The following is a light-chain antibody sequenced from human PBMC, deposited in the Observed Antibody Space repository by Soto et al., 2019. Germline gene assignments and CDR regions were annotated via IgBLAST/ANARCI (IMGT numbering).Light chain of an antibody. CDR2: NNN. CDR3: AAWDDTLDAQV. Sequence: QLVLTQPPSASGTSGQRVTISCSGSSSNVGSYTVNWYQQLPGTAPKLLIYNNNQRPSGVPDRFSGSKSGTSASLAISGLQSEDGATYYCAAWDDTLDAQVFGGGTKLTVL. V-gene: IGLV1-44*01. CDR1: SSNVGSYT. J-gene: IGLJ3*02.